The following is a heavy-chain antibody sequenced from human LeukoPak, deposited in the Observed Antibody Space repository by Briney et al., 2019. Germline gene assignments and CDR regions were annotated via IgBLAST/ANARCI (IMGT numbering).Heavy chain of an antibody. CDR2: IYYSGST. D-gene: IGHD6-13*01. CDR3: ARGPGYSSSWRYFDY. Sequence: PSETLSLTCTVSGGSISSSSYYWGWIRQPPGKGLEWIGSIYYSGSTYYNPSLKSRVTISVDTSKNQFSLKLSSVTAADTAVYYCARGPGYSSSWRYFDYWGQGTLVTVSS. CDR1: GGSISSSSYY. J-gene: IGHJ4*02. V-gene: IGHV4-39*01.